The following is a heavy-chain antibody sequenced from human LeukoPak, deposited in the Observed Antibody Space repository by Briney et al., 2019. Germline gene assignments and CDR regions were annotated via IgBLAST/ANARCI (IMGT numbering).Heavy chain of an antibody. D-gene: IGHD3-9*01. J-gene: IGHJ4*02. CDR2: TYYTGST. V-gene: IGHV4-39*01. Sequence: PSETLSLTCRVSGGSVSSNIINWGWIRQPPGKGLEWIRNTYYTGSTYSNPTLKSRVTMSVDTSKNQFSLKLSSVTAADTAVYYCARLTKGRYFDYIFDYWGQGTLLTVSS. CDR1: GGSVSSNIIN. CDR3: ARLTKGRYFDYIFDY.